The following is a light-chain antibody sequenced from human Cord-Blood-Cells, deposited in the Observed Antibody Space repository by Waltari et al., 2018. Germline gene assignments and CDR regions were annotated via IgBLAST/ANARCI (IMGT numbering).Light chain of an antibody. Sequence: SSELTRDPAVSVALGQTVRITCQGDSLRSYYASWYQQKPGQAPVLVIYGKNNRPSGIPDRFSGSSSGNTASLTITGAQAEDEADYYCNSRDSSGKRVFGGGTKLTVL. CDR1: SLRSYY. CDR2: GKN. CDR3: NSRDSSGKRV. J-gene: IGLJ2*01. V-gene: IGLV3-19*01.